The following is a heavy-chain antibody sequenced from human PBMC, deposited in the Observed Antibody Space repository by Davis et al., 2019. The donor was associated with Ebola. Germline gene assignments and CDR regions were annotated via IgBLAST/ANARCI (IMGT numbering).Heavy chain of an antibody. D-gene: IGHD4-17*01. J-gene: IGHJ4*02. V-gene: IGHV4-4*02. CDR2: IYHSGST. CDR1: GGSISSSNW. CDR3: ASGNGDYYAYFDY. Sequence: MPSETLSLTCAVSGGSISSSNWWSWVRQPPGKGLEWIGEIYHSGSTNYNPSLKSRVTISVDTSKNQFSLKLSSVTAADTAIYYCASGNGDYYAYFDYWGQGTLVTVSS.